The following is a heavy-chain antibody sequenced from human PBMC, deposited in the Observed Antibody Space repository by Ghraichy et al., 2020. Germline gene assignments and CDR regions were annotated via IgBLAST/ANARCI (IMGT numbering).Heavy chain of an antibody. J-gene: IGHJ6*03. Sequence: GGSLRLSCTASGFSFGDYAMSWVRQAPGKGLEWVGFIRSKAYGGTTEYAASVKGRSTISRDDSKSIAYLQMNSLKTEDTAVYYCTASGGSMYATDYMDVWGKGTTVTVSS. CDR3: TASGGSMYATDYMDV. V-gene: IGHV3-49*04. CDR1: GFSFGDYA. D-gene: IGHD2-8*01. CDR2: IRSKAYGGTT.